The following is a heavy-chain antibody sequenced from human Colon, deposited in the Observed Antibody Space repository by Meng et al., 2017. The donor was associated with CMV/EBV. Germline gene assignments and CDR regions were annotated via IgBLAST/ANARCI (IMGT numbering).Heavy chain of an antibody. D-gene: IGHD3-16*01. V-gene: IGHV4-39*07. CDR2: IYYSGNT. J-gene: IGHJ5*02. Sequence: SETLSLTCAVSGTCINSVTNSIYYWGWVRQPPGKGLEWIGSIYYSGNTYYNPSLKSRVTISVDTSKNQLSLEMTSVTAADTAVYYCARVGGSYRTSTYPPPGNWFDPWGKGALVTVSS. CDR3: ARVGGSYRTSTYPPPGNWFDP. CDR1: GTCINSVTNSIYY.